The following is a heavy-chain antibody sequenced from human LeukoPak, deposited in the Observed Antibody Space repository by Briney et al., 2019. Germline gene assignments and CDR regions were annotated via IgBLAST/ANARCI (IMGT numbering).Heavy chain of an antibody. D-gene: IGHD1-26*01. CDR1: GFTFSSYA. Sequence: HPGGYLRLSCAASGFTFSSYAMSWVRQAPGKGLEWVSAISGSGGSTYYADSVKGRFTISRDNSKNTLYLQMNSLRAEDTAVYYCAKDHGIVGALLLLPYRDYFDYWGQGTLVTVSS. CDR3: AKDHGIVGALLLLPYRDYFDY. CDR2: ISGSGGST. V-gene: IGHV3-23*01. J-gene: IGHJ4*02.